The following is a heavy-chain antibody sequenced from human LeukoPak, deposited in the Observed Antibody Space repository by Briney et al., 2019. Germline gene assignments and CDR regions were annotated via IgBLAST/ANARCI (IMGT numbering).Heavy chain of an antibody. V-gene: IGHV5-51*01. D-gene: IGHD4-17*01. CDR1: GYSFSIYW. Sequence: GESLKISCKASGYSFSIYWIGWVRQTPGKGLEWMGIIYPGDSDTRYSPSFQGQVTISADKSVNTAYLQWSSLKASDTAMYYCARHSSWSSVTTPFDYWGQGTLVTVSS. CDR3: ARHSSWSSVTTPFDY. J-gene: IGHJ4*02. CDR2: IYPGDSDT.